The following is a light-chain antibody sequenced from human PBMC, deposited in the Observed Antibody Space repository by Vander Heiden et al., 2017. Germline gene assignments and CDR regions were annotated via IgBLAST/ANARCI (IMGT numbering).Light chain of an antibody. CDR1: TGQVTSGRS. V-gene: IGLV7-43*01. CDR2: GTT. J-gene: IGLJ2*01. Sequence: QTVVTQEPSLPVSPGGTVALPCASSTGQVTSGRSSNWFQQKPGQAPRALIYGTTNKHSWTPVRFSGSLLGGKAALTLSGVQPEDEAEYYCLLYYGGVQVFGGGTKLTVL. CDR3: LLYYGGVQV.